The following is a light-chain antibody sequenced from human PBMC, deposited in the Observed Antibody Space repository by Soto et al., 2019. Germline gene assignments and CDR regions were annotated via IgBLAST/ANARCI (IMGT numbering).Light chain of an antibody. CDR2: AAS. Sequence: DIQMTQSPSSVSASVGDRITITFRASQDIGGRLDWFQHKPGKAPQYLIQAASILQSGVPSRFSGSGSGTEFILTINNLQPEDFASYFCLQVYSFPRTFGLGTKVDIK. J-gene: IGKJ1*01. CDR1: QDIGGR. V-gene: IGKV1-12*01. CDR3: LQVYSFPRT.